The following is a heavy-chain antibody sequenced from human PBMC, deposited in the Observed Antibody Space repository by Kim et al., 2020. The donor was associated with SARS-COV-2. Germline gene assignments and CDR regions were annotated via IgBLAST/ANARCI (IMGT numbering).Heavy chain of an antibody. Sequence: VKGRFPISRDNSKNTLYLQMNSLRAEDTAVYYCARKGYSSSWKTYYGMDVWGQGTTVTVSS. D-gene: IGHD6-13*01. CDR3: ARKGYSSSWKTYYGMDV. J-gene: IGHJ6*02. V-gene: IGHV3-30*01.